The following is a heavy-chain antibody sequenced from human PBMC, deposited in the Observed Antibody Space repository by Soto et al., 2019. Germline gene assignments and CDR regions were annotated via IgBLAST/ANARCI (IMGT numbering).Heavy chain of an antibody. CDR2: IYFNGST. CDR1: GGSISNYP. CDR3: ARSFFP. V-gene: IGHV4-59*01. J-gene: IGHJ5*02. Sequence: PAETLSLTCIVSGGSISNYPWSWIRQSPGKGLEWIGYIYFNGSTNYKPSLRSRVTISVDMSKNHLFLTLTSVTAADTAVYYCARSFFPWGQGTLVTVDS.